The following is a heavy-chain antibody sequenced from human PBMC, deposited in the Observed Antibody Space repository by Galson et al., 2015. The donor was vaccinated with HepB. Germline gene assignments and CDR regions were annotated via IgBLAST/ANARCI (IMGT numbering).Heavy chain of an antibody. CDR3: VKGRGMGSAWHVLEH. V-gene: IGHV3-33*06. CDR2: TWYDGTDK. CDR1: GFNFGSYG. D-gene: IGHD3-10*02. J-gene: IGHJ4*02. Sequence: SLRLSCAASGFNFGSYGMHWVRQAPGKGLEWVAVTWYDGTDKKYAESVKGRFTISRDNSKNTLYLQMNSVRVEDTAVYYCVKGRGMGSAWHVLEHWGQGALVTVSS.